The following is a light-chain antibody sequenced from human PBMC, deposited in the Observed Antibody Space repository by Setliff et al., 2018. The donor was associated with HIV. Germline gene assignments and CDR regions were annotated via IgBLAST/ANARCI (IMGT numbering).Light chain of an antibody. V-gene: IGLV3-21*04. J-gene: IGLJ2*01. Sequence: SYELTQPPSVSVDPGTTARITCGGNNIGSKGVHWYQQKPAQAPVLVIYYDSDRPSGIPERFSGSNSGNTATLTISRVEAGDEADYYCQVWDSSSDHVIFGGGTKVTVL. CDR1: NIGSKG. CDR3: QVWDSSSDHVI. CDR2: YDS.